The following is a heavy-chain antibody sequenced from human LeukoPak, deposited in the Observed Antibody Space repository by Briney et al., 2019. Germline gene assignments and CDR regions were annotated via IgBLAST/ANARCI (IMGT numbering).Heavy chain of an antibody. CDR3: ARVESGYSFRHYYYYMDV. CDR1: GGSISSYY. J-gene: IGHJ6*03. D-gene: IGHD3-3*01. CDR2: IYTSGST. Sequence: SETLSLTCTVSGGSISSYYWSWIRQPAGKGPEWIERIYTSGSTNYNPSLKSRVTMSVDTSKNQFSLKLSSVTAADTAVYYCARVESGYSFRHYYYYMDVWGKGTTVTVSS. V-gene: IGHV4-4*07.